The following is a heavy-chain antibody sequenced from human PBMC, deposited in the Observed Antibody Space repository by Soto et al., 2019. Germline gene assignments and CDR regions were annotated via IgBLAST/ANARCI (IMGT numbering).Heavy chain of an antibody. CDR1: GGSISSGDYS. CDR3: GAHLDY. V-gene: IGHV4-30-2*01. CDR2: IYHSGST. J-gene: IGHJ4*02. Sequence: SETLSLTCAVSGGSISSGDYSWSWIRQPPGKGLEWIGSIYHSGSTFYNPSLKSRVTISVDTSKNQFSLKLSSVTAADTAVYYCGAHLDYWGQGTLVTVSS.